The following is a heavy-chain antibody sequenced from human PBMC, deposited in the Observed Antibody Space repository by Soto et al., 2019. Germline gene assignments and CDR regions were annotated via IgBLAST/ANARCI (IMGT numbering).Heavy chain of an antibody. Sequence: QVQLQESGPGLVKPSQTLSLTCTVSGGSISSGNYYWSWIRQHPGKGLEWIGYIYYSGSTYYNPSLKRRHTISVDTSKNQFSLKLSSLTAADTAMYYCARHNYDSSGTAVDVWGQGTTVTVSS. D-gene: IGHD3-22*01. V-gene: IGHV4-31*03. CDR3: ARHNYDSSGTAVDV. CDR1: GGSISSGNYY. CDR2: IYYSGST. J-gene: IGHJ6*02.